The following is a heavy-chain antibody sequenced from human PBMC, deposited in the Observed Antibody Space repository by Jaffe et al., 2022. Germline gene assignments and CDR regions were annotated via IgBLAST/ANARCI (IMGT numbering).Heavy chain of an antibody. CDR2: IYTSGST. V-gene: IGHV4-61*02. Sequence: QVQLQESGPGLVKPSQTLSLTCTVSGGSISSGSYYWSWIRQPAGKGLEWIGRIYTSGSTNYNPSLKSRVTISVDTSKNQFSLKLSSVTAADTAVYYCARVVGATGLTYAFDIWGQGTMVTVSS. J-gene: IGHJ3*02. D-gene: IGHD1-26*01. CDR3: ARVVGATGLTYAFDI. CDR1: GGSISSGSYY.